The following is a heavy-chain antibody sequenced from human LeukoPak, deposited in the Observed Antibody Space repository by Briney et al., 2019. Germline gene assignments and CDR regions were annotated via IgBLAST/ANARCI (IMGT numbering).Heavy chain of an antibody. J-gene: IGHJ5*02. Sequence: SQTLSLTCTVSGGSISSGGYYWSWIRQHPGKGLEWIGYIYYSGSTYYNPSLKSRVTISVDTSKNQFSLKLSSVTAADTAVYYCARHLPGYSNTWPGPWGQGTLVTVSS. CDR1: GGSISSGGYY. V-gene: IGHV4-31*03. CDR2: IYYSGST. CDR3: ARHLPGYSNTWPGP. D-gene: IGHD2-2*01.